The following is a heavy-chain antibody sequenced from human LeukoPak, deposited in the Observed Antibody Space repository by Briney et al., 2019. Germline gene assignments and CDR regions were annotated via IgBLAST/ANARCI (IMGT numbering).Heavy chain of an antibody. CDR3: AKDLGYGDFADY. Sequence: GGSLRLSCGASGFTFSSYAMSWVRQAPGKGLEWVSAISGSGGSTYYADSVKGRFTISRDNSKNTLYLQMNSLRAEDTAVYYCAKDLGYGDFADYWGQGTLVTVSS. CDR2: ISGSGGST. V-gene: IGHV3-23*01. J-gene: IGHJ4*02. CDR1: GFTFSSYA. D-gene: IGHD4-17*01.